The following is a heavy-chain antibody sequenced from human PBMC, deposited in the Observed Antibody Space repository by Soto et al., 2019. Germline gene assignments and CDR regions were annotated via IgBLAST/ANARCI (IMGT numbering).Heavy chain of an antibody. V-gene: IGHV3-30-3*01. Sequence: QVQLVESGGGVVQPGRSLRLSCAASGFTFSSYAMHWVRQAPGKGLEWVAVISYDGSNKYYADSVKGRFTISRDNSKNTLYLQMNSLRAEDTAVYYCAKSSEYNWNYGDFDYWGQGTLVTVSS. CDR2: ISYDGSNK. CDR1: GFTFSSYA. J-gene: IGHJ4*02. D-gene: IGHD1-7*01. CDR3: AKSSEYNWNYGDFDY.